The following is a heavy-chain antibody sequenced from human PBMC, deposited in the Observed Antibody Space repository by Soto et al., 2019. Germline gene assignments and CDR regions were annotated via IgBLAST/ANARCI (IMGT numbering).Heavy chain of an antibody. J-gene: IGHJ6*02. D-gene: IGHD6-13*01. CDR3: ARDPFSSWGDYYYCGMDV. CDR2: IYYSGST. Sequence: KTSETLSLTCTVSGGSVSSGSYYWSWIRQPPGKGLEWIGYIYYSGSTNYNPSLKSRVTISVDTSKNQFSLKLRTVTAADTAVYYCARDPFSSWGDYYYCGMDVWGQGTTVTVPS. CDR1: GGSVSSGSYY. V-gene: IGHV4-61*01.